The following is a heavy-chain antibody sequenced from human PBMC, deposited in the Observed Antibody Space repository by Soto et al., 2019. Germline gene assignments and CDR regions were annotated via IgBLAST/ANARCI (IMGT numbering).Heavy chain of an antibody. CDR2: IYYSGST. V-gene: IGHV4-31*03. Sequence: QVQLQESGPGLVKPSQTLSLTCTVSGGSISSGGYYWSWIRQHPGKGLEWIGYIYYSGSTYYNPSLEGRATRSVDTKKTQFSLKLSSVTAGDTSVYYCARVTAEEDIVLMVYSIPPHVGAFDIWGQGTMVTVSS. CDR1: GGSISSGGYY. D-gene: IGHD2-8*01. CDR3: ARVTAEEDIVLMVYSIPPHVGAFDI. J-gene: IGHJ3*02.